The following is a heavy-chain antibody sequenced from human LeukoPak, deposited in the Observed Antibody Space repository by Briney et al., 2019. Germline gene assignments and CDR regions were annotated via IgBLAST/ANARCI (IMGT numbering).Heavy chain of an antibody. CDR3: ATATYYYASGSQYCFPY. CDR1: GFTFRNYG. D-gene: IGHD3-10*01. J-gene: IGHJ4*02. V-gene: IGHV3-30*02. Sequence: PGGSLRLSCAASGFTFRNYGMHWVRQAPGKGLEWVAFVPYDGSNKDYTDSVKGRFTISRDNSENSLYLQMNSLRAEDTAVYYCATATYYYASGSQYCFPYWGQGTLVTVSS. CDR2: VPYDGSNK.